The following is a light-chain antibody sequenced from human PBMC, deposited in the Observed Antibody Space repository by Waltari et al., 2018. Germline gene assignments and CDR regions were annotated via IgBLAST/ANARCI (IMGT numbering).Light chain of an antibody. CDR2: GAS. J-gene: IGKJ1*01. CDR1: QSVSSN. CDR3: QQYNNWQT. V-gene: IGKV3-15*01. Sequence: EIVMTQSPATLSVSPGERATLSCRASQSVSSNLAWYQQKPGQAPRLRIYGASTRATGIPARFSGSGSGTEFTLTISSLQSEDFAVYYCQQYNNWQTFGQGTKVEIK.